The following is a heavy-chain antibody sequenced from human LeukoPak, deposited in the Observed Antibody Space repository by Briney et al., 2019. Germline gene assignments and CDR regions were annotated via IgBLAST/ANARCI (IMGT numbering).Heavy chain of an antibody. CDR1: GGSITNTNY. J-gene: IGHJ4*02. Sequence: PSETRSPTCGVSGGSITNTNYWTWVRQPPGKGLEWIGEVNLQGSTNYNPSLMGRVAIAVDTSENHISRQLTPPTAADTAVYYCAREGGPYRPLDYSGQGTLVTVSS. CDR2: VNLQGST. CDR3: AREGGPYRPLDY. V-gene: IGHV4-4*02.